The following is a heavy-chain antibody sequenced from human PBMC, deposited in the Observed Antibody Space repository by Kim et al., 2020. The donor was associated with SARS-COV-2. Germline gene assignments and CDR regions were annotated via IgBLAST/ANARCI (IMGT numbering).Heavy chain of an antibody. CDR2: INPNSGGT. CDR1: GYTFTGYY. Sequence: ASVKVSCKASGYTFTGYYMHWVRQAPGQGLEWMGWINPNSGGTNYAQKFQGRVTMTRDTSISTAYMELSRLRSDDTAVYYCARDPSYCGGDCYAFYYYYGMDVWGQGTTVTVSS. J-gene: IGHJ6*02. D-gene: IGHD2-21*01. CDR3: ARDPSYCGGDCYAFYYYYGMDV. V-gene: IGHV1-2*02.